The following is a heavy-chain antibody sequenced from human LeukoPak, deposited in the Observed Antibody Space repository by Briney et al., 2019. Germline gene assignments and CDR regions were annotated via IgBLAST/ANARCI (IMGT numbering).Heavy chain of an antibody. D-gene: IGHD1-1*01. CDR2: ISSSGNTI. CDR3: ARNHPSRNDGWPLFDY. V-gene: IGHV3-11*01. J-gene: IGHJ4*02. Sequence: GGSLRLSCAVSGFTFTDYYMSWIRQAPGKGLEWLSYISSSGNTIYDADSVKGRFTISRDNAKNSLYLQINILRVEDTAMYFCARNHPSRNDGWPLFDYCGRGTLVAVSS. CDR1: GFTFTDYY.